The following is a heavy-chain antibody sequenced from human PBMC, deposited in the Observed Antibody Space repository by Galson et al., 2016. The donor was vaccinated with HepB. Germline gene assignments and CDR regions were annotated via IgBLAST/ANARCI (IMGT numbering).Heavy chain of an antibody. CDR2: ISYDGSNK. V-gene: IGHV3-30*04. CDR3: ARDRAMLTVFDY. D-gene: IGHD5-18*01. J-gene: IGHJ4*02. Sequence: SLRLSCAASGFTFSSYTMHWVRQAPGKGLEWVAVISYDGSNKYYADSVKGQFTISRDNSKNTLFLQMNSLRAEDTAVYYCARDRAMLTVFDYWGQGNLVTVSS. CDR1: GFTFSSYT.